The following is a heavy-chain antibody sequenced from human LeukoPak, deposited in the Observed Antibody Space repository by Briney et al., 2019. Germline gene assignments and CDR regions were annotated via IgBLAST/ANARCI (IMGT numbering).Heavy chain of an antibody. CDR2: ISSNGKSI. V-gene: IGHV3-48*03. CDR3: VRASYTGFDLHFDQ. J-gene: IGHJ4*02. D-gene: IGHD5-12*01. CDR1: GFAFSGRE. Sequence: GGSLRLSCSASGFAFSGREMAWVRQAPGKGLEWVSYISSNGKSILHADSVKGRITISRDNAKKSLYLQLGGLRVEDSAFYYCVRASYTGFDLHFDQWGQGNLVTVSS.